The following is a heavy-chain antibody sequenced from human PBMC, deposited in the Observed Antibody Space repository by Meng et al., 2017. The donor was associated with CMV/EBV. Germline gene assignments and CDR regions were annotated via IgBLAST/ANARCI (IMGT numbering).Heavy chain of an antibody. CDR3: PRARIAGGFDP. J-gene: IGHJ5*02. V-gene: IGHV1-8*01. CDR1: GYTFTSYD. CDR2: MNTNSGNT. D-gene: IGHD6-13*01. Sequence: ASAKVSCKASGYTFTSYDIIWVRQATRQGLEWMGWMNTNSGNTGYAQKFQGRVTMTRNTSISTAYMELSSLRSEDTAVYYCPRARIAGGFDPWGQGTLVTVSS.